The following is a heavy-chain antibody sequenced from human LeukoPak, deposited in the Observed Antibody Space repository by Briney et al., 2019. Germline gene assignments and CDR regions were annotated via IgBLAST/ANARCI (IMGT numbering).Heavy chain of an antibody. V-gene: IGHV1-2*04. Sequence: ASVKVSCKASGYTFTGYYMHWVRQAPGQGLEWMGWINPNSGGTNYAQKFQGWVTMTRDTSISTAYMGLSRLRSDDTAVYYCARGGESPWFGELLAQKAFDIWGQGTMVTVSS. CDR1: GYTFTGYY. CDR3: ARGGESPWFGELLAQKAFDI. D-gene: IGHD3-10*01. J-gene: IGHJ3*02. CDR2: INPNSGGT.